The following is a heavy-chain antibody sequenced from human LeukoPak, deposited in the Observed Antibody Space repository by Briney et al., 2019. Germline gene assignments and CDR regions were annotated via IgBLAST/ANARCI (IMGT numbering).Heavy chain of an antibody. D-gene: IGHD2-21*02. Sequence: GGSLRLSCAASGFTFSSYAMSWVRQAPGKGLEWVSAISGSGGSTYYADSVKGRFTIPRDNSKNTLYLQMNSLRAEDTAVYYCAKARGVVVTASDYWGQGTLVTVSS. CDR1: GFTFSSYA. CDR3: AKARGVVVTASDY. J-gene: IGHJ4*02. CDR2: ISGSGGST. V-gene: IGHV3-23*01.